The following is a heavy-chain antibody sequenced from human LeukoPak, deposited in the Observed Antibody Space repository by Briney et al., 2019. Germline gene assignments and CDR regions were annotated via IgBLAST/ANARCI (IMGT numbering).Heavy chain of an antibody. V-gene: IGHV3-53*01. CDR2: IYSGGST. J-gene: IGHJ4*02. D-gene: IGHD3-16*01. Sequence: GGSLRLSCAASGFTVSNNYMSWVRQAPGKGLEWVSLIYSGGSTYYADSGKGRFTICRDNAKNTLYLQMNSMRAEDTAVYYCAGGPVRGYWGQGTLVTVSS. CDR1: GFTVSNNY. CDR3: AGGPVRGY.